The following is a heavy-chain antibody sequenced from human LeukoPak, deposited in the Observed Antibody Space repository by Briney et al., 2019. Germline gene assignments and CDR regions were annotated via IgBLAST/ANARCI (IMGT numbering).Heavy chain of an antibody. CDR2: ISSSSSYI. Sequence: TGGSLRLSCAASGFTFSGYTMNWVRQAPGKGLEWVSSISSSSSYIYYADSVKGRFTISRDNARNSLFLQVNSLRAEDTAVYYCARDGVYYDSSGLDYWGQGTLVTVSS. CDR1: GFTFSGYT. V-gene: IGHV3-21*01. CDR3: ARDGVYYDSSGLDY. J-gene: IGHJ4*02. D-gene: IGHD3-22*01.